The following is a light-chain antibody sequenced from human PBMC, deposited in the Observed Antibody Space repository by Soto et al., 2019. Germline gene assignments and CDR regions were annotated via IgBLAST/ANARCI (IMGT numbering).Light chain of an antibody. V-gene: IGLV2-14*01. J-gene: IGLJ1*01. Sequence: QSALTQPASVSGSPGQSITISCTGSSSDVGAYNFVSWYQHHPGKAPKLILYEVTTRPSGVSSRFSGSKSGNTASLTISGLQADDEADYYCSSYTSTNTPYVFGTATKLTVL. CDR2: EVT. CDR3: SSYTSTNTPYV. CDR1: SSDVGAYNF.